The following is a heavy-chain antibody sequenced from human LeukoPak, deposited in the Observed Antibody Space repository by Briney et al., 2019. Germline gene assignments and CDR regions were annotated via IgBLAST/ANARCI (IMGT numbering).Heavy chain of an antibody. CDR1: GFDVNDNF. V-gene: IGHV3-30-3*01. J-gene: IGHJ4*02. CDR2: ISYDGSNK. D-gene: IGHD2/OR15-2a*01. CDR3: ATTEYQLLHLVY. Sequence: GGSLRLSCVASGFDVNDNFMIWVRQAPGKGLEWVAVISYDGSNKYYADSVKGRFTISRDTSKNTLYLQMNSLRAEDTAVYYCATTEYQLLHLVYWGQGTLVTVSS.